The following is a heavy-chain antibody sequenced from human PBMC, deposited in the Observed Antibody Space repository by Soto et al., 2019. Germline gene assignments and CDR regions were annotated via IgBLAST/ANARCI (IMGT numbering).Heavy chain of an antibody. CDR2: INAGNGNT. V-gene: IGHV1-3*01. CDR1: GYTFTSYA. CDR3: ARDSSGYYENWFDP. Sequence: ASVKVSCKASGYTFTSYAMHWVRQAPGQRLEWMGWINAGNGNTKYSQKFQGRVTITRDTSASTAYMELSSLRSEDTAVYYCARDSSGYYENWFDPWGQGTLVTVSS. J-gene: IGHJ5*02. D-gene: IGHD3-22*01.